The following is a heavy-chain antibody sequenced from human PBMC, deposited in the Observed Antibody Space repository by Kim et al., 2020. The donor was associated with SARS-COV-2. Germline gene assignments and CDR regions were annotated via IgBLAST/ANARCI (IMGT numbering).Heavy chain of an antibody. CDR3: ARDGVGNWNYVRGWFDP. J-gene: IGHJ5*02. CDR2: INPSGGST. D-gene: IGHD1-7*01. V-gene: IGHV1-46*01. CDR1: GYTFTSYY. Sequence: ASVKVSCKASGYTFTSYYMHWVRQAPGQGLEWMGIINPSGGSTSYAQKFQGRVTMTRDTSTSTVYMELSSLRSEDTAVYYCARDGVGNWNYVRGWFDPWGQGTLVTVSS.